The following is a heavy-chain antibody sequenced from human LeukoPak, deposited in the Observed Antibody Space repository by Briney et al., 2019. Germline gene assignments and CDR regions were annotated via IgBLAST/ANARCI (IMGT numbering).Heavy chain of an antibody. V-gene: IGHV4-39*01. CDR1: GGSISSSSYY. CDR3: ARHKEDHSKFDY. CDR2: IYYSGST. Sequence: SETLSLTCTVSGGSISSSSYYWGWIRQPPGKGLEWIGSIYYSGSTYYNPSLKSRVTISVDTSKNQFSLKLSSVTAADTAVYYCARHKEDHSKFDYWGQGTLVTVSS. D-gene: IGHD4-11*01. J-gene: IGHJ4*02.